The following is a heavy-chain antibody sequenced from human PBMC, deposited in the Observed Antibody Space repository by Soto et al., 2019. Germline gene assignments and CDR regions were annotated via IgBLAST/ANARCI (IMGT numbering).Heavy chain of an antibody. V-gene: IGHV3-30*18. Sequence: GGSLRLSCAASGFTFSSYGMHWVRQAPGKGLEWVAVISYDGSNKYYADSVKGRFPISRDNSKNTLYLQMNSLRAEDTAVYYCAKEFGVVIHHTTPDYWGQGTLVTVSS. J-gene: IGHJ4*02. CDR2: ISYDGSNK. CDR1: GFTFSSYG. D-gene: IGHD3-3*01. CDR3: AKEFGVVIHHTTPDY.